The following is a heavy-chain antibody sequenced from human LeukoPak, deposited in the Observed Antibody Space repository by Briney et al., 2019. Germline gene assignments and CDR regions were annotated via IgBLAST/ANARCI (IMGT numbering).Heavy chain of an antibody. J-gene: IGHJ4*02. Sequence: GGSLRLSCAASGFTFSGSAMHWVRQASGKGLEWVGRIRSKANSYATAYAASVKGRFTISRDDSKNTAYLQMNSLKTEDTAVYYCTRRGAVAGTGGDYWGQGTLVTVSS. CDR1: GFTFSGSA. V-gene: IGHV3-73*01. CDR2: IRSKANSYAT. D-gene: IGHD6-19*01. CDR3: TRRGAVAGTGGDY.